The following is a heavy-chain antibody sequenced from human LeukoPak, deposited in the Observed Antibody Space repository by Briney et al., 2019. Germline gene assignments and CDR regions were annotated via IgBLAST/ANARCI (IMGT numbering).Heavy chain of an antibody. CDR3: ARTDISSWGKDAFDI. J-gene: IGHJ3*02. CDR2: INPNSGDT. Sequence: ASVKVSCKTSGYTFTGYYIHWVRQAPGQGLEWMGWINPNSGDTNYAQKLQGRVTMTRDKSITTAYMELSSLRSDDTALFYCARTDISSWGKDAFDIWGQGTMVTVSS. V-gene: IGHV1-2*02. CDR1: GYTFTGYY. D-gene: IGHD6-13*01.